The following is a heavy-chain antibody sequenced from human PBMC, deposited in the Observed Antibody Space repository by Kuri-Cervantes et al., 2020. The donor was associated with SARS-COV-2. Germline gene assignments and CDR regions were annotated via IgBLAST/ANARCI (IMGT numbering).Heavy chain of an antibody. V-gene: IGHV3-15*01. J-gene: IGHJ4*02. CDR3: ATDTTSGWYRRDFDF. CDR1: GFSFSDAW. Sequence: GESLKISCVGTGFSFSDAWMSWVRQTPGKGLEWIGRFKSKAAGGTTVYAAPVQGRFTFSRDDSGNTLYLQMNSLRIEDTGVYYCATDTTSGWYRRDFDFWGLGTLVTVSS. CDR2: FKSKAAGGTT. D-gene: IGHD6-19*01.